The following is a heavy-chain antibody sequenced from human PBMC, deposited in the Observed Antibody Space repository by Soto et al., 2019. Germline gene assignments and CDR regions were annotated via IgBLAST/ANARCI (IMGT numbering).Heavy chain of an antibody. CDR3: AREPYCSSTSCYDAGRNWFDP. D-gene: IGHD2-2*01. CDR1: GYTFTGYY. J-gene: IGHJ5*02. Sequence: ASVKVSCKASGYTFTGYYMHWVRQAPGQGLEWMGWINPNSGGTNYAQKFQGWVTMTRDTSISTAYMELSRLRSDDTAVYYCAREPYCSSTSCYDAGRNWFDPWGQVTLVTVSS. CDR2: INPNSGGT. V-gene: IGHV1-2*04.